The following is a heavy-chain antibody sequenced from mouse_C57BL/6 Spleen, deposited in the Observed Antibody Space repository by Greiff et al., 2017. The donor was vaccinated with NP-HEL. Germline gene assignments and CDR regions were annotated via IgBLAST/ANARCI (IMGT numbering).Heavy chain of an antibody. CDR2: IYPGDGDT. Sequence: QVHVKQSGPELVKPGASVKISCKASGYAFSSSWMNWVKQRPGKGLEWIGRIYPGDGDTNYNGKFKGKATLTADKSSSTAYMQLSSLTSEDSAVYFCARDLPQDFDVWGTGTTVTVSS. J-gene: IGHJ1*03. CDR1: GYAFSSSW. CDR3: ARDLPQDFDV. V-gene: IGHV1-82*01.